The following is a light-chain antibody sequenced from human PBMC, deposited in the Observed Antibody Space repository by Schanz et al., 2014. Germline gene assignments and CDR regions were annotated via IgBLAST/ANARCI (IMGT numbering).Light chain of an antibody. CDR1: QSVLYRSTNKNY. V-gene: IGKV4-1*01. CDR3: QESYTTSLT. J-gene: IGKJ4*01. CDR2: WAS. Sequence: DIVVTQSPDSLALSLGERATINCKPSQSVLYRSTNKNYVAWYQHKPGQPPKLLIYWASTRESGVPDRFSGSGSGTDFTLTISSLQPEDFATYFCQESYTTSLTFGGGTKVEIK.